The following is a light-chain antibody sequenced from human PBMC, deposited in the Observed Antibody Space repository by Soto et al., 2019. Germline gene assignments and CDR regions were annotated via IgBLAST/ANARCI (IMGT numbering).Light chain of an antibody. V-gene: IGLV1-47*02. J-gene: IGLJ3*02. CDR1: SSNIGSNY. Sequence: QSVLTQPPSASGTPGQRVTISCSGSSSNIGSNYVYWYQQLPGTAPKLLIYSNNQRPSGVPDRFSGSKSGTSASLGISGLRAEDEADYYCAAWDDSLSGPRVFGGGTKVTVL. CDR3: AAWDDSLSGPRV. CDR2: SNN.